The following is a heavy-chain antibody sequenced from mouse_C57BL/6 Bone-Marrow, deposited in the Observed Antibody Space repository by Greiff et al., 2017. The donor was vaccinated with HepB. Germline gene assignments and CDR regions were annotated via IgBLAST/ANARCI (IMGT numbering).Heavy chain of an antibody. V-gene: IGHV1-64*01. CDR1: GYTFTSYW. CDR3: ASDLLCLWFAY. D-gene: IGHD2-10*01. Sequence: QVQLQQSGAELVKPGASVKLSCKASGYTFTSYWMHWVKQRPGQGLEWIGMIHPNSGSTNYNEKFKSKATLTVDKSSSTAYMQLSSLTSEDSAVYYCASDLLCLWFAYWGQGTLVTVSA. CDR2: IHPNSGST. J-gene: IGHJ3*01.